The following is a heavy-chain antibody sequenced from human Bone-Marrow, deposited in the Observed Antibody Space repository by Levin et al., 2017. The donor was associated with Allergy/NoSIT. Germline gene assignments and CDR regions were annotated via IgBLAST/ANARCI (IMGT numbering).Heavy chain of an antibody. CDR2: INKDDIMK. V-gene: IGHV3-48*03. Sequence: LSLTCAASGFTFNNYGMNWVRQAPGKGLEWVSLINKDDIMKFYADSVKGRFTVSRDNAKNSLYLQLSSLRVEDTAIYYCARGNFDYWGQGALVTVSS. CDR1: GFTFNNYG. J-gene: IGHJ4*02. CDR3: ARGNFDY.